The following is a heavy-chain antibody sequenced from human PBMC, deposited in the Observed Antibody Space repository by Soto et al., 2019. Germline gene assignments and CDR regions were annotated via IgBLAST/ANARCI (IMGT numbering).Heavy chain of an antibody. Sequence: PGGSLRLSCVASGFTFSNYGMHWVRQVPGKGLEWLGFIRNDIYDETTEYAASVKGRIIISRDDSKSMAYLQMDSLKTEDTGVYYCTRGRDGYNPYYFLYWGQGALVTVSS. V-gene: IGHV3-49*04. CDR3: TRGRDGYNPYYFLY. CDR2: IRNDIYDETT. D-gene: IGHD5-12*01. J-gene: IGHJ4*02. CDR1: GFTFSNYG.